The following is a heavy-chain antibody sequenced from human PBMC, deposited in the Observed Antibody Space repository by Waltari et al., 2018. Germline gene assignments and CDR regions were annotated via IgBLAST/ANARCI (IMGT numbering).Heavy chain of an antibody. J-gene: IGHJ4*02. V-gene: IGHV3-23*01. CDR1: EFTFSSYA. Sequence: EVQLLESGGGLVQPGGSLRLSCAASEFTFSSYAMNWVRQAPGKGLEGGSTIRGSGGNTYYADAVKGRFTISRDNSKNTLDLQMNSLRAEDTAVYYCAKDPAGTYYFEYWGQGTLVTVSS. D-gene: IGHD6-19*01. CDR2: IRGSGGNT. CDR3: AKDPAGTYYFEY.